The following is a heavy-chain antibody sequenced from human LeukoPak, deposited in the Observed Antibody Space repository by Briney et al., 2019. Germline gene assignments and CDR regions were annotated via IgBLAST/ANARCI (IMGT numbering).Heavy chain of an antibody. J-gene: IGHJ6*04. CDR1: GFTFSSYW. CDR3: GGGGGLDV. V-gene: IGHV3-7*03. D-gene: IGHD3-16*01. Sequence: GGSLRLSCAASGFTFSSYWMNWARQAPGKGLEWVASINHNGNVNYYVDSVKGRFTISRDNAKNSPYLQMSNLRAEDTAVYLCGGGGGLDVWAKGPTVTVSS. CDR2: INHNGNVN.